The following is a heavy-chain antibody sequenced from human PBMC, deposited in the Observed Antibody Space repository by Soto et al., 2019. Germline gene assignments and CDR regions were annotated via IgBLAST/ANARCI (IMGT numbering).Heavy chain of an antibody. CDR3: ARHRLDYGDDINWFDP. CDR1: GGSISSSSYY. Sequence: PSETLSLTCTVSGGSISSSSYYWGWIRQPPGKGLEWIGSIYYSGSTYYNPSLKSRVTISVDTSNNQFSLKLSSVTAADTAVYYCARHRLDYGDDINWFDPWGQGTLVTVSS. CDR2: IYYSGST. J-gene: IGHJ5*02. V-gene: IGHV4-39*01. D-gene: IGHD4-17*01.